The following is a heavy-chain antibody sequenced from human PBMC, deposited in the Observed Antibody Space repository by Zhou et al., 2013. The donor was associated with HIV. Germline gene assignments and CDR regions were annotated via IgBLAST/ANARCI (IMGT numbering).Heavy chain of an antibody. CDR2: ITPIFGLV. CDR3: ARLNYFDSSGYYGGLGY. V-gene: IGHV1-69*04. CDR1: GVTFSSYP. Sequence: QVQLVQSGAEVKKPGSSVKVSCKASGVTFSSYPITWVRQAPGQGLEWMGRITPIFGLVNYAQKFQGRVTITADKSTSTAYMELSSLRFEDTAVYYCARLNYFDSSGYYGGLGYWGQGTLVTVSS. D-gene: IGHD3-22*01. J-gene: IGHJ4*02.